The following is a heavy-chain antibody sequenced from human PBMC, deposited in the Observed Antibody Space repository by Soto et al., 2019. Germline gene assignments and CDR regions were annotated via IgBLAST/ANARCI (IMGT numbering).Heavy chain of an antibody. V-gene: IGHV4-30-4*08. CDR1: GASLDNGDHY. D-gene: IGHD6-6*01. Sequence: SETLSLTCTVSGASLDNGDHYWGWIRQPPGKGLEWIGTIYYGGSAFYNPSLKSRVTISVDTSKNQFSLKLSSVTAADTAVYYCARERPDGARLDPWGRGTLVTVSS. CDR2: IYYGGSA. CDR3: ARERPDGARLDP. J-gene: IGHJ5*02.